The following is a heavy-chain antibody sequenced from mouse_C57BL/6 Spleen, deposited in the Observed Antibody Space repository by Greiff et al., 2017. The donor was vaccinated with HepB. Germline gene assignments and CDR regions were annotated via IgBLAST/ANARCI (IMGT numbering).Heavy chain of an antibody. J-gene: IGHJ4*01. D-gene: IGHD2-1*01. Sequence: VQLQQPGAELVKPGASVKLSCKASGYTFTSYGISWVKQRTGQGLEWIGEIYPRSGNTYYNEKFKGKATLTADKSSSTAYMELRSLTSEDSAVYFCARKSNYGNYVYYAMDYWGQGTSVTVSS. V-gene: IGHV1-81*01. CDR2: IYPRSGNT. CDR1: GYTFTSYG. CDR3: ARKSNYGNYVYYAMDY.